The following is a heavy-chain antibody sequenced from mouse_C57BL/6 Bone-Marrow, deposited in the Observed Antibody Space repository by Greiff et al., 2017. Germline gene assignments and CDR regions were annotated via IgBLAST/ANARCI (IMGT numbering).Heavy chain of an antibody. CDR2: IHPNSGST. CDR1: GYTFTSYW. V-gene: IGHV1-64*01. Sequence: QVQLQQPGAELVKPGASVKLSCKASGYTFTSYWMHWVKQRPGQGLEWIGMIHPNSGSTNYNEKFKSKATLTVDKSSSTAYMQLSSLTSEDSAVYYCARWRRLRDWFAYWGQGTLVTVSA. CDR3: ARWRRLRDWFAY. J-gene: IGHJ3*01. D-gene: IGHD2-4*01.